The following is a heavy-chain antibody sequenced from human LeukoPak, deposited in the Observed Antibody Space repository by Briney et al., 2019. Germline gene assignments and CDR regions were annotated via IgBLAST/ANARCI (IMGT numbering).Heavy chain of an antibody. Sequence: PSETLSLTCTVSGGSISSSSYYWGWIRQPPGKGLEWIGSMYYSGSTDYNPSLKGRVTMSVATSKNQFSLHLSSVTAADTAVYYCARSAFLVTAPGLYYFDYWGQGTLVAVSS. CDR2: MYYSGST. CDR3: ARSAFLVTAPGLYYFDY. D-gene: IGHD6-13*01. CDR1: GGSISSSSYY. V-gene: IGHV4-39*07. J-gene: IGHJ4*02.